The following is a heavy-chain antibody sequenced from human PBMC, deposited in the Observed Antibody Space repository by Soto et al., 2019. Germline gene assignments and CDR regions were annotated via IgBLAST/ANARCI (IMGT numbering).Heavy chain of an antibody. CDR1: GFALTPYA. J-gene: IGHJ2*01. Sequence: QEQLVDSGGGVVQPGRSLRLSCAASGFALTPYAMHWVRQAPGKGLEWVAIISYDGSYRSYGDSVKGRFTISRDKSEHSLYLQMDTLRSEDTAVYYWARGWDRGGWSYLWKFDLWGRGTLVTVSS. CDR2: ISYDGSYR. V-gene: IGHV3-30-3*01. D-gene: IGHD3-10*01. CDR3: ARGWDRGGWSYLWKFDL.